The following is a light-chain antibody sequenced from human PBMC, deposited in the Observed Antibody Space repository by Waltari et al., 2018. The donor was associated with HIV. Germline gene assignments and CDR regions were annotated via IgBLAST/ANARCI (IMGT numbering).Light chain of an antibody. Sequence: QSALTQAPSASGSPGQSVSISCTGTSSDVGGYNSVSWYQQHPGKAPKLMIYEVSKRPSGVPDRFSGSKSGNTASLTVSGRQAEDEADYYCSSYAGSNNFVFGTGTKVTVL. J-gene: IGLJ1*01. CDR3: SSYAGSNNFV. V-gene: IGLV2-8*01. CDR2: EVS. CDR1: SSDVGGYNS.